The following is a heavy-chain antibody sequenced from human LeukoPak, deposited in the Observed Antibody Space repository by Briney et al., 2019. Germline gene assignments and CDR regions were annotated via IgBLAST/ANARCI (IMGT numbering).Heavy chain of an antibody. D-gene: IGHD3-10*01. CDR3: ARDARMVRGDPAREEDAFDI. Sequence: PSETLSLTCAVSGGSISSSNWWSWVRQPPGKGLEWIGEIYHSGSTNYNPSLKSRVTISVDKSKNQFSLKLSSVTAADTAVYYCARDARMVRGDPAREEDAFDIWGQGTMVTVSS. CDR2: IYHSGST. CDR1: GGSISSSNW. V-gene: IGHV4-4*02. J-gene: IGHJ3*02.